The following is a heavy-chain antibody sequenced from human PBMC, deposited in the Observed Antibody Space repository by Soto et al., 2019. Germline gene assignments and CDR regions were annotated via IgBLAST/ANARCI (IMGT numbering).Heavy chain of an antibody. CDR3: ARASSDSDY. Sequence: SETLSLTCPVSGGSISSGAYYWGWIRQPPGKGLEWIGYIDYSGSTYYNPSLKSRVTISVDTSKNQFALNLSSVTAADTAVYYCARASSDSDYWGQGTLVTVSS. V-gene: IGHV4-30-4*01. D-gene: IGHD3-22*01. CDR1: GGSISSGAYY. CDR2: IDYSGST. J-gene: IGHJ4*02.